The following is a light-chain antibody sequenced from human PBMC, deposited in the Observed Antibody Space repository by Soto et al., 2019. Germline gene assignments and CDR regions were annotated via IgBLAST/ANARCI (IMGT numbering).Light chain of an antibody. Sequence: DIQMTQSPSTLSASVGDRVTITCRASQSISSWLAWYQQKPGKAPKLLIYKASSLESGVQSRFSGSGSGTEFTLTISSLQPDDFATYYCKQYNSYSGTFGQGTKVDIK. CDR2: KAS. CDR3: KQYNSYSGT. J-gene: IGKJ1*01. V-gene: IGKV1-5*03. CDR1: QSISSW.